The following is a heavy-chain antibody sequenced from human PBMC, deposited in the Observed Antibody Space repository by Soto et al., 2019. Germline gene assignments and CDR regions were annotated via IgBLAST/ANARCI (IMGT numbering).Heavy chain of an antibody. V-gene: IGHV4-34*01. Sequence: QVQLQQWGAGLLKPSETLSLTCAVYGGSFSGYYWSWIRQPPGKGLEWIGEINHSGSTNYNPSHKGRVTISVVTSKNQCSLKLSTVTAGDTAVYYCARYDVLRFLEWSYRGDDAFDIWGQGTMVTVSS. D-gene: IGHD3-3*01. CDR3: ARYDVLRFLEWSYRGDDAFDI. CDR2: INHSGST. J-gene: IGHJ3*02. CDR1: GGSFSGYY.